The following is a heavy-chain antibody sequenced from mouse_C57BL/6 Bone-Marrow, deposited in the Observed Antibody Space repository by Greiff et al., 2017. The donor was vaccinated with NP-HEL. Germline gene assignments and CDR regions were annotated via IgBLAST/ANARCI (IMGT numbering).Heavy chain of an antibody. CDR3: ARKGVYGSSFFWYFDV. J-gene: IGHJ1*03. D-gene: IGHD1-1*01. V-gene: IGHV1-81*01. CDR1: GYTFTSYG. Sequence: VKLMESGAELARPGASVKLSCKASGYTFTSYGISWVKQRTGQGLEWIGEIYPRSGNTYYNEKFKGKATLTADKSSSTAYMELRSLTSEDSAVYFCARKGVYGSSFFWYFDVWGTGTTVTVSS. CDR2: IYPRSGNT.